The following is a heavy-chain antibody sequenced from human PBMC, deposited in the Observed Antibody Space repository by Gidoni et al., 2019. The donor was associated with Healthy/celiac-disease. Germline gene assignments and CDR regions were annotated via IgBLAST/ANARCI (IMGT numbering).Heavy chain of an antibody. CDR2: ISWNSGSI. CDR1: GFTFDDYA. Sequence: EVQLVESGGGLVQPGRSLRLSCSASGFTFDDYAMHWVRQAPGKGLEWVSGISWNSGSIGYADSVKGRFTISRDNAKNSLYLQMNSLRAEDTALYYCAKPLAAAAHRAGYFQHWGQGTLVTVSS. V-gene: IGHV3-9*01. D-gene: IGHD6-13*01. J-gene: IGHJ1*01. CDR3: AKPLAAAAHRAGYFQH.